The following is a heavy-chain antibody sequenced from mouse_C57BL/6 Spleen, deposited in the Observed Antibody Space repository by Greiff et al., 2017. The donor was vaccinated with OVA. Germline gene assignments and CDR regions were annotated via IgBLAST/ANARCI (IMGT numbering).Heavy chain of an antibody. CDR2: IDPETGGT. J-gene: IGHJ2*01. V-gene: IGHV1-15*01. CDR3: TSDLY. CDR1: GYTFTDYE. Sequence: QVQLKESGAELVRPGASVTLSCKASGYTFTDYEMHWVKQTPVHGLEWIGAIDPETGGTAYNQKFKGKAILTADKSSSTAYMELRSLTSEDSAVYYCTSDLYWGQGTTLTVSS.